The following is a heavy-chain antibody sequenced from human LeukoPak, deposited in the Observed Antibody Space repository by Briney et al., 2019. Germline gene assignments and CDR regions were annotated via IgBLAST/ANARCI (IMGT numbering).Heavy chain of an antibody. Sequence: ASVKVSCKASVYTFTRYYMHWVRPAPGQGLEWMGIINPSGGSTSYAQKFQGRVTMTRDTSTSTVYMELSSLRSEDTAVYYCARDTTLGRWLIDWMPFDIWGQGTMVTVSS. V-gene: IGHV1-46*01. CDR2: INPSGGST. CDR1: VYTFTRYY. D-gene: IGHD5-24*01. CDR3: ARDTTLGRWLIDWMPFDI. J-gene: IGHJ3*02.